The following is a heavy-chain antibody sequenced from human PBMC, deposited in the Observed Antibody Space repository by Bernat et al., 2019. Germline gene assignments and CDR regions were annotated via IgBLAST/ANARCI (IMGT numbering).Heavy chain of an antibody. Sequence: EVQLLESGGALVQPGGSLRLSCAASGFTFSSYAMSWVRQAPGKGLEWVSVIGGSGDNTYYADSVKGRFAISRDNSKNTLSLQMDSLTAGDTAVYYCARAGDCINGVCSPGMDVWGHGTTVTVSS. CDR3: ARAGDCINGVCSPGMDV. J-gene: IGHJ6*02. CDR1: GFTFSSYA. V-gene: IGHV3-23*01. CDR2: IGGSGDNT. D-gene: IGHD2-8*01.